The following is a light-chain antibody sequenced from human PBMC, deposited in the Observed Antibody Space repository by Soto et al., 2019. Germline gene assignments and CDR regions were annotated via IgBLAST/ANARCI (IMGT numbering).Light chain of an antibody. Sequence: QSVLTQPASVSGSPGQSITISCTGTSSDVGGYNFVSWYQQHPDKAPKLMIYDVTNRPSGVSNRFSGSKSGNTASLTVSGLQAEDEADYYCSSYAGNNIFVFGTGTKVTVL. CDR3: SSYAGNNIFV. J-gene: IGLJ1*01. CDR2: DVT. V-gene: IGLV2-14*01. CDR1: SSDVGGYNF.